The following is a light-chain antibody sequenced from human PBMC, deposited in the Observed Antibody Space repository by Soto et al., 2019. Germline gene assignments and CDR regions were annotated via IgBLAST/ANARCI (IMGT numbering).Light chain of an antibody. Sequence: EIVLTQSPDTLSLSPGERATLSCRASQSISSYLAWYQQTPGQAPRLLIYGASRRGTGMPDRFSGSGSGTDVTLAISSLEPGDSAVYFCQQCDTSPWTFGQGTMVEI. CDR1: QSISSY. CDR3: QQCDTSPWT. CDR2: GAS. J-gene: IGKJ1*01. V-gene: IGKV3-20*01.